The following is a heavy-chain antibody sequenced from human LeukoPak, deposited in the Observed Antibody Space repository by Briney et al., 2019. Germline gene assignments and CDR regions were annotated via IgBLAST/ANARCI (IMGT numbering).Heavy chain of an antibody. CDR2: IYYSGNT. D-gene: IGHD6-13*01. J-gene: IGHJ6*03. V-gene: IGHV4-39*01. CDR3: ASLRSSSPYYYYYMDV. Sequence: SETLPLTCSVSGVSIRSSNSYWGWIRQPPGKGLEWIGSIYYSGNTYYNASLKSQVSISIDTSKNQFSLKLTPVTAADTAVYYCASLRSSSPYYYYYMDVWGEGTTVTISS. CDR1: GVSIRSSNSY.